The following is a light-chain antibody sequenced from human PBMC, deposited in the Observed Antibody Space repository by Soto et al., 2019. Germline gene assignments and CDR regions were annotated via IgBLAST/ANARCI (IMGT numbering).Light chain of an antibody. V-gene: IGKV3-20*01. Sequence: ELVLTHSPGTLSISPLQIATLSFSSSQTVTRSYLAWYQQKPGQAPRLLIYGASSRATGIPARFSGGGSGTDFTLTISRLEPEDFAVYYCQKCGSSPWKFGQGTKVDIK. CDR3: QKCGSSPWK. CDR1: QTVTRSY. CDR2: GAS. J-gene: IGKJ1*01.